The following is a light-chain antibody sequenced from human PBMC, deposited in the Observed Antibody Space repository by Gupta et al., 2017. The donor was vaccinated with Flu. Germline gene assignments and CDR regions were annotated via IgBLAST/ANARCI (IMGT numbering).Light chain of an antibody. Sequence: DIQMTQSPSTLSASVGDRVTITCRASQTINYWLAWYQQKPGKAPKLLVYRASVLEDGVPSRFSGSGSGTDFTLTISSLQPDDFATYYCQQYNSYSQAFGQGTXVEIK. CDR3: QQYNSYSQA. CDR2: RAS. J-gene: IGKJ1*01. V-gene: IGKV1-5*03. CDR1: QTINYW.